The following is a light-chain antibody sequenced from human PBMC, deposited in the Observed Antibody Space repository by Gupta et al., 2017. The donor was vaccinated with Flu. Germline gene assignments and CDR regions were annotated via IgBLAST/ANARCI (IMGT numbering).Light chain of an antibody. CDR1: QSVQNNY. V-gene: IGKV3-20*01. Sequence: GTLSLSPGERATLSCSASQSVQNNYLAWYQQKPGPTPRLLIYGASSRATGIPDRFSGSGSGTKFTLTISRLEPEDSAVFYCQQYNRSPYTFGQGTKLEIK. CDR2: GAS. J-gene: IGKJ2*01. CDR3: QQYNRSPYT.